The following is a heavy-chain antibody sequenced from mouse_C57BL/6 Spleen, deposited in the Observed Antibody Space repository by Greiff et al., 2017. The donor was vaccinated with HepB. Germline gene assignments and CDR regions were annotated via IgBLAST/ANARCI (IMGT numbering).Heavy chain of an antibody. Sequence: EVQLVESGGGLVQPKGSLKLSCAASGFTFNTYAMHWVRQAPGKGLEWVARIRSKSSNYATYYADSVKDRFTISRDDSQSMLYLQMNNLKTEDTAMYYCVRAGTGKGFAWFAYWGQGTLVTVSA. CDR3: VRAGTGKGFAWFAY. CDR2: IRSKSSNYAT. V-gene: IGHV10-3*01. CDR1: GFTFNTYA. J-gene: IGHJ3*01. D-gene: IGHD4-1*01.